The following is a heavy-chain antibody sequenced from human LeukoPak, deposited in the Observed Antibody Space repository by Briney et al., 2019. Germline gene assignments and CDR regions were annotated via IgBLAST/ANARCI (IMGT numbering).Heavy chain of an antibody. CDR1: GGSISSYY. J-gene: IGHJ1*01. CDR3: ATIEAGYDFWSGYYPEYFQH. Sequence: PSETLSLTCTVSGGSISSYYWSWIRQPPGKGLEWIGYIYYSGSTNYNPSLKSRVTISVDTSKNQFSLKLSSVTAADTAVYYCATIEAGYDFWSGYYPEYFQHWGQGTLVTVSS. CDR2: IYYSGST. D-gene: IGHD3-3*01. V-gene: IGHV4-59*01.